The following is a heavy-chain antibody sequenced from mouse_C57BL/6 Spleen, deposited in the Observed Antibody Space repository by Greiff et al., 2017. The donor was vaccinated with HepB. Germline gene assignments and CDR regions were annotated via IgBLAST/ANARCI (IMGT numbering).Heavy chain of an antibody. D-gene: IGHD2-3*01. V-gene: IGHV1-15*01. CDR3: TRCWLLRFDY. CDR2: IDPETGAT. Sequence: VQLQQSGAELVRPGASVTLSCKASGYTFTDYEMHWVKQTPVHGLEWIGAIDPETGATAYNQKFKGKAILTADKSSSTAYMELRSLTSEDSAVYYCTRCWLLRFDYWGQGTTLTVSS. J-gene: IGHJ2*01. CDR1: GYTFTDYE.